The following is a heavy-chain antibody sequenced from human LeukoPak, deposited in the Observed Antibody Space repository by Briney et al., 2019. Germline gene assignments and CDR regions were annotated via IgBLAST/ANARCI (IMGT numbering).Heavy chain of an antibody. Sequence: SVKVSCKASGGTFSSYAISWVRQAPGQGLEWMGGIIPIFGTANYAQKFQGRVTITADETTSTAYMELSSLRSEDTAVYYCARGDGDYVFPDYWGQGTLVTVSS. CDR3: ARGDGDYVFPDY. D-gene: IGHD4-17*01. V-gene: IGHV1-69*01. CDR1: GGTFSSYA. CDR2: IIPIFGTA. J-gene: IGHJ4*02.